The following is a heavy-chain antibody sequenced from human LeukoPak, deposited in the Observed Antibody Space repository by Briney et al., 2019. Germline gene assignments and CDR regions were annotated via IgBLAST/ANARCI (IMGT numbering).Heavy chain of an antibody. J-gene: IGHJ3*02. CDR2: INHSGST. CDR3: ARGLQRLRYFDWLPSGAFDI. V-gene: IGHV4-34*01. D-gene: IGHD3-9*01. CDR1: GGSFSGYY. Sequence: PSETLSLTCAISGGSFSGYYWSWIRQPPGKGLEWVGEINHSGSTNYNPSLKSRVTISVDTSKNQFSLKLSSVTAADTAVYYCARGLQRLRYFDWLPSGAFDIWGQGTMVTVSS.